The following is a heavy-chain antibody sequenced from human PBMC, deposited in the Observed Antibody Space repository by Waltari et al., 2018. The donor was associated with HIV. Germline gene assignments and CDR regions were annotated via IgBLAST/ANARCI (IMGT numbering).Heavy chain of an antibody. CDR2: IYYSGTA. D-gene: IGHD3-16*01. J-gene: IGHJ4*02. Sequence: QLHLQESGPGLVKPSETLSLTCTVSGASISSSSYNWAWLRQPPGKGLEWIGAIYYSGTAYYNPSVKSRVSASLDASKNELSLKLTSVTATDTALYYCARLRFHSLYYFDSWGPGILVTVSS. CDR1: GASISSSSYN. V-gene: IGHV4-39*01. CDR3: ARLRFHSLYYFDS.